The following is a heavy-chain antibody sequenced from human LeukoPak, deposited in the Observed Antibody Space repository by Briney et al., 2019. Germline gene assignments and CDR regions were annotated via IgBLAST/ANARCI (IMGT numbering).Heavy chain of an antibody. D-gene: IGHD1-20*01. J-gene: IGHJ4*02. CDR2: IYYSGST. CDR3: DRGLTGESDY. V-gene: IGHV4-39*03. CDR1: GGSISSSSYY. Sequence: PSEALSLTCTVSGGSISSSSYYWGWIRQPPGKGLEWIGSIYYSGSTYYNPSLKSRVTISVDTSKNQFSLKLSSVTAADTAVYYCDRGLTGESDYCGQGTLVTVSS.